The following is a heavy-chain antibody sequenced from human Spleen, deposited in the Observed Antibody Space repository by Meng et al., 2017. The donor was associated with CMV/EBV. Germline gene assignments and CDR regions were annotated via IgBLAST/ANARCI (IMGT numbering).Heavy chain of an antibody. J-gene: IGHJ4*02. Sequence: ASVKVSCKASGYTFTSYYMHWVRQAPGQGLEWMGIINPSGGSTSYAQKFQGRVTMIRDTSISTAYMELSRLRSDDTAVYYCARGYCSGASCYIDDWGQGTLVTVSS. CDR3: ARGYCSGASCYIDD. CDR2: INPSGGST. CDR1: GYTFTSYY. D-gene: IGHD2-2*02. V-gene: IGHV1-46*01.